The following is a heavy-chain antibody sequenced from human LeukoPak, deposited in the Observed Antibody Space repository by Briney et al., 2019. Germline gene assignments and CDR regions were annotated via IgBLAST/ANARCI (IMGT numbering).Heavy chain of an antibody. CDR1: GFTFSSYW. V-gene: IGHV3-74*01. Sequence: SGGSLRLSCAASGFTFSSYWMHWVRQAPGKGLVWVSRINSDGSSTSYADSVKGRFTISRDNAKNTLYLQMNSPRAEDTAVYYCARALGGSGRPSYYMDVWGKGTTVTVSS. J-gene: IGHJ6*03. CDR2: INSDGSST. D-gene: IGHD3-10*01. CDR3: ARALGGSGRPSYYMDV.